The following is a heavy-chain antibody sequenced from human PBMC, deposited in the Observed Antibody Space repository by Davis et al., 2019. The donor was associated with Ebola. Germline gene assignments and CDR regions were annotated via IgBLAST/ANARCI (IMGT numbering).Heavy chain of an antibody. Sequence: PSETLSLTCSVSGASINSYYWSWIRRSPEKGLEWIAYVHYSGSTNYNPSLNSRVTVSLDTSNNQVTLELRSVTAADTAIYYCARALVYYGVDVWGQGTTVTVSS. CDR2: VHYSGST. V-gene: IGHV4-59*01. J-gene: IGHJ6*02. CDR1: GASINSYY. CDR3: ARALVYYGVDV.